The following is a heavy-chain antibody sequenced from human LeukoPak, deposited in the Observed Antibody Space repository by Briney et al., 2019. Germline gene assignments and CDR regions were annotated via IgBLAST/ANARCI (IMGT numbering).Heavy chain of an antibody. D-gene: IGHD2-15*01. CDR3: ARDAGQATPFDY. V-gene: IGHV3-74*01. J-gene: IGHJ4*02. CDR2: IRRDGTT. CDR1: GFTVSSYW. Sequence: EGSLRLSCAASGFTVSSYWIHWVRQAPGKGLVWVSLIRRDGTTSFAASVQGRFTISRDNARNTLYLQMNSLAAEDTAVYYCARDAGQATPFDYWGPGTLVTVSS.